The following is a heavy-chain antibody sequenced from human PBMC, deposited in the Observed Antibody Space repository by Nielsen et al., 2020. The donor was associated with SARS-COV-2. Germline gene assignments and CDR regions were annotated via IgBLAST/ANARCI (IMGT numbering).Heavy chain of an antibody. CDR3: AKGGDMDV. D-gene: IGHD3-16*01. CDR1: GFTFSSYA. J-gene: IGHJ6*03. CDR2: ITSDGSSK. V-gene: IGHV3-30*18. Sequence: GESLKISCAASGFTFSSYAMSWVRQAPGKGLEWVALITSDGSSKFYADSAKGRFTVSRDNSKNTLDLQMNGLRAEDTAVYYCAKGGDMDVWGKGTTVTVSS.